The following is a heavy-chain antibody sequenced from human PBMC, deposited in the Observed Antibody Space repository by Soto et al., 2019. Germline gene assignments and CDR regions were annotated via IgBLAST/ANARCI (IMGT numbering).Heavy chain of an antibody. CDR3: ARHRYTGDIVVGPAAIGVPYYFDY. J-gene: IGHJ4*02. Sequence: GQALKFSCNCSRYSFTSYWSGWVRQLTAKGLECMGIIYPGDSDTRYIPSFQGQVTISADKSISTAYLEWSRLKASDTAMYNCARHRYTGDIVVGPAAIGVPYYFDYWGQGTLVTVS. D-gene: IGHD2-2*02. CDR2: IYPGDSDT. CDR1: RYSFTSYW. V-gene: IGHV5-51*01.